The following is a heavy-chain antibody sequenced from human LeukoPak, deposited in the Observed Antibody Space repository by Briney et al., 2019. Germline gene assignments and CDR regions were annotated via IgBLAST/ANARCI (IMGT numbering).Heavy chain of an antibody. CDR2: IIPILGIA. D-gene: IGHD2-21*02. CDR3: ARELALAYCGGDCYSQGGY. J-gene: IGHJ4*02. V-gene: IGHV1-69*04. CDR1: GGTFSSYA. Sequence: EASVKVSCKASGGTFSSYAISWVRQAPGQGLEWMGRIIPILGIANYAQKFQGRVTITADKSTSTAYMELSSLRSEDTAVYYCARELALAYCGGDCYSQGGYWGQGTLVTVSS.